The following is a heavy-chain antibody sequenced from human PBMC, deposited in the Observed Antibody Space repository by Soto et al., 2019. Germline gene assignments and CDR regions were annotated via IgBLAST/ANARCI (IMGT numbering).Heavy chain of an antibody. Sequence: TLSLTCTVSGGSISSGGYYWSWIRHHPGKGLEWIGYIYYSGSTYYNPSLKSRVTISVDTSKNQFSLKLSSVTAGDTAVYYCARADVDTAMVTFDYWGQGTLATVSS. CDR2: IYYSGST. J-gene: IGHJ4*02. CDR3: ARADVDTAMVTFDY. CDR1: GGSISSGGYY. D-gene: IGHD5-18*01. V-gene: IGHV4-31*03.